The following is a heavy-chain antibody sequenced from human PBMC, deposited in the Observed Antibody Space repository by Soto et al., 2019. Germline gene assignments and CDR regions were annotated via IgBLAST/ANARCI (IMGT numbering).Heavy chain of an antibody. J-gene: IGHJ5*01. CDR3: ERGWFGPQVHGFDS. CDR1: GDSVSSNTVA. CDR2: TYYRSKWYD. V-gene: IGHV6-1*01. D-gene: IGHD3-16*01. Sequence: QVQLQQSGPGLVKPSQTLSLTCAISGDSVSSNTVAWNWIRQSPSRGLEWLGRTYYRSKWYDDYEESVKSRITTNPDTSKNHSPLHLTPLPPEATAVYYCERGWFGPQVHGFDSWGRGTLVTVS.